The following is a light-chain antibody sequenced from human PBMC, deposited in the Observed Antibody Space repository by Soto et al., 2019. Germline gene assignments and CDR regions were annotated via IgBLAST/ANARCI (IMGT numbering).Light chain of an antibody. Sequence: QSALTQPASVTGSRGXSITISCTGTSSDVGGYNYVSWYQQHPGKAPKLMIYDVSNRPSGVSNRFSGSKSGNTASLTISGLQAEEVADYYCSSYTSSSTYIFGTGTKVTVL. J-gene: IGLJ1*01. CDR3: SSYTSSSTYI. CDR1: SSDVGGYNY. V-gene: IGLV2-14*01. CDR2: DVS.